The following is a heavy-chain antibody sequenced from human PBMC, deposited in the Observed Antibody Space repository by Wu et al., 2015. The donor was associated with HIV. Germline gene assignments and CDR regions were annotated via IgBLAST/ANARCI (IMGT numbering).Heavy chain of an antibody. CDR3: ARSWGIQLWSV. V-gene: IGHV1-69*05. CDR1: GGSFRNYV. CDR2: VVPIFGTA. D-gene: IGHD5-18*01. Sequence: QGQLVQSGAEVKKPGSSVKVSCKASGGSFRNYVMTRVRQAPGQGLEWMGRVVPIFGTANYAQKFQGRVTITTDESTSTAYMELSSLRSEDTAVYYCARSWGIQLWSVWGQGTLVTVSS. J-gene: IGHJ4*02.